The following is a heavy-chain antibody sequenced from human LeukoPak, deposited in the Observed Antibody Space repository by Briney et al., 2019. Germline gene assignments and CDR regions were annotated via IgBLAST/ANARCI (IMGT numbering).Heavy chain of an antibody. V-gene: IGHV3-11*01. J-gene: IGHJ4*02. CDR2: VSSSGSTI. Sequence: GGSLRLSCAASGFTFSDYYMSWIRQAPGKGLEWVSYVSSSGSTIYYADSVKGRFTISRDNAKNSLYLQMNSLRAEDTALYYCARVPLSAFWLLDYWGQGTLVTVSS. CDR1: GFTFSDYY. D-gene: IGHD3-9*01. CDR3: ARVPLSAFWLLDY.